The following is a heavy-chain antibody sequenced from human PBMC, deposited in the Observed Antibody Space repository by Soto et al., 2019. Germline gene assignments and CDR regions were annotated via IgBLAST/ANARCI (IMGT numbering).Heavy chain of an antibody. V-gene: IGHV2-5*02. CDR3: AHRYFADDAFDV. J-gene: IGHJ3*01. CDR2: IYWDDDK. D-gene: IGHD3-9*01. Sequence: HITLKESGPTLVKPTQTLTLTCTFSGFSLSTSRVGVGWIRQPPGKALEGLALIYWDDDKHYSPSLKSRLTIAKDTSKNQLVLTMTNKDPVHTATYYCAHRYFADDAFDVCVQGPMVTVSS. CDR1: GFSLSTSRVG.